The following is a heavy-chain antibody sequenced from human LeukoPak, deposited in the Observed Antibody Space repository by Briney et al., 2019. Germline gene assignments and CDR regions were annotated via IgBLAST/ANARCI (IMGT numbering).Heavy chain of an antibody. J-gene: IGHJ4*02. Sequence: SETLSLTCAVYGGSFSGYYWSWIRQPPGKGLEWTGEINHSGSTNYNPSLKSRVTISVDTSKNQFSLKLSSVTAADTAVYYCARVKGDTAMVSDYWGQGTLVTVSS. D-gene: IGHD5-18*01. CDR2: INHSGST. V-gene: IGHV4-34*01. CDR1: GGSFSGYY. CDR3: ARVKGDTAMVSDY.